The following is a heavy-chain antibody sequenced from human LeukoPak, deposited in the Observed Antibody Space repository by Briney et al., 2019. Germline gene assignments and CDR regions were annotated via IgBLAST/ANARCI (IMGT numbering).Heavy chain of an antibody. V-gene: IGHV3-30-3*01. D-gene: IGHD2-2*01. CDR1: GFTFSTYA. J-gene: IGHJ4*02. CDR3: ARDQGYCTTTSCYSIGGYFDY. CDR2: ISYDGSNR. Sequence: GRSLRLSCAASGFTFSTYAMHWVRQAPGKGLEWVAVISYDGSNRYADSVKGRFTISRDSSRHTVYLQMNSLRDEDTAVYYCARDQGYCTTTSCYSIGGYFDYWGQGTLVTASS.